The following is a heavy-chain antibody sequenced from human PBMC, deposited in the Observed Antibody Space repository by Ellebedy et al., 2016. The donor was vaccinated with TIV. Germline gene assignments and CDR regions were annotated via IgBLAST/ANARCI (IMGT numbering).Heavy chain of an antibody. Sequence: GESLKISCAASGFTFSSRWMHWVRHAPGKGLVWVSRIKGDGTNPIYADSVKGRFTISRDNAKNTMYLQMNSLRAEDTAMYYCARDGDDFNFDYWGQGTLVTVSS. CDR2: IKGDGTNP. D-gene: IGHD5-24*01. J-gene: IGHJ4*02. CDR1: GFTFSSRW. V-gene: IGHV3-74*01. CDR3: ARDGDDFNFDY.